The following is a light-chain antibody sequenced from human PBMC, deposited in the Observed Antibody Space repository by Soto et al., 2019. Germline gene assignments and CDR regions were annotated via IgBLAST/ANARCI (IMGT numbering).Light chain of an antibody. CDR2: DAS. Sequence: EIVLTQSPATLSLSPGERATLSCRASQSVSSYLAWYQQTPGQAPRLLIYDASNRATGIPARFSGSGSGTDFTLTISSLEPEDFAVYYCQQRSNWPSALTFGGGTKVDIK. V-gene: IGKV3-11*01. CDR1: QSVSSY. J-gene: IGKJ4*01. CDR3: QQRSNWPSALT.